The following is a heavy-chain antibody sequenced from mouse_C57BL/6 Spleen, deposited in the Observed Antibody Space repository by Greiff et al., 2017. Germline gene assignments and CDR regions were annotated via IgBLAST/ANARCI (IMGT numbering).Heavy chain of an antibody. V-gene: IGHV1-26*01. J-gene: IGHJ2*01. CDR2: INPNNGGT. CDR3: AREAIPDSNYIRDYFDY. Sequence: EVQLQQSGPELVKPGASVKISCKASGYTFTDYYMNWVKQSHGKSLEWIGDINPNNGGTSYNQKFKGKATLTVDKSSSTAYMELRSLTSEDSAVYYCAREAIPDSNYIRDYFDYWGQGTTLTVSS. CDR1: GYTFTDYY. D-gene: IGHD2-5*01.